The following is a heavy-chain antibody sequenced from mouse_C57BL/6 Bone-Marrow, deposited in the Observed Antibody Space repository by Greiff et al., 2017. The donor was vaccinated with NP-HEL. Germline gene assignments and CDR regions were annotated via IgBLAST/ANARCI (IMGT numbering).Heavy chain of an antibody. CDR1: GYTFTSYW. CDR2: IDPSDSYT. J-gene: IGHJ2*01. V-gene: IGHV1-69*01. Sequence: VQLQQPGAELVMPGASVKLSCKASGYTFTSYWMHWVKQRPGQGLEWIGEIDPSDSYTNYNQKFKGQSTLTLDKSSSTAYMQLSILTSDDSAVYYCARGRFDYWGQGTTLTVSS. CDR3: ARGRFDY.